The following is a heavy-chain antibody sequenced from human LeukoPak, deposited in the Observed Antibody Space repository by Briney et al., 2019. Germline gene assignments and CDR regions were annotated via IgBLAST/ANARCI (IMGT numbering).Heavy chain of an antibody. CDR3: ARARYCSSTSCYPRGYYYYGMDV. J-gene: IGHJ6*02. V-gene: IGHV4-59*12. D-gene: IGHD2-2*01. Sequence: SETLSLTCTVSGGSISSYYWSWIRQRPGKGLEWIGYIYYSGSTNYNPSLKSRVTISVDKSKNQFSLKLSSVTAADTAVYYCARARYCSSTSCYPRGYYYYGMDVWGQGTTVTVSS. CDR1: GGSISSYY. CDR2: IYYSGST.